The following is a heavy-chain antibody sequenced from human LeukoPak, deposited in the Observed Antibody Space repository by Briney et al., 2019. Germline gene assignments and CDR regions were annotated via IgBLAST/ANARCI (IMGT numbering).Heavy chain of an antibody. Sequence: GGSLRLSCAASGFTFSSYAMSWVRQAPGKGLEWVSAISGSGGSTYYADSVKGRFTIPRDNAKNSLYLQMNSLRAEDTAVYYCASSSWTNWFDPWGQGTLVTVSS. J-gene: IGHJ5*02. D-gene: IGHD6-13*01. CDR3: ASSSWTNWFDP. CDR2: ISGSGGST. CDR1: GFTFSSYA. V-gene: IGHV3-23*01.